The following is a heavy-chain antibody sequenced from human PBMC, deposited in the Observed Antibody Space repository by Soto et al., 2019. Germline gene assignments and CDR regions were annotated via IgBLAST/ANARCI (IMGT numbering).Heavy chain of an antibody. CDR2: TYHRGST. Sequence: SETLSLTCSVSGVSISSYFWSWIRQPPGRGLEWIGYTYHRGSTNYSPSLKSRVAISLDTSENQFSLKVNSVTAADTAVYYYARIGGYHGPLDYWGQGTPVTVSS. CDR1: GVSISSYF. CDR3: ARIGGYHGPLDY. D-gene: IGHD3-16*02. J-gene: IGHJ4*02. V-gene: IGHV4-59*01.